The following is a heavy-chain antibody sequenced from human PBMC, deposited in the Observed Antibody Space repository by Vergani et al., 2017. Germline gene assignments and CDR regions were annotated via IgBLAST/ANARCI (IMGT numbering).Heavy chain of an antibody. CDR2: IYSGGSST. D-gene: IGHD3-10*01. CDR1: GFTFSSYA. Sequence: EVQLLESGGGLVQPGGSLRLSCAASGFTFSSYAMSWVRQAPGKGLEWVSVIYSGGSSTYYADSVKGRFTISRDNSKYTLYLQMNSLRAEDTAVYYCAKDGPYGSGIDAFDIGGQGTMVTVSS. J-gene: IGHJ3*02. V-gene: IGHV3-23*03. CDR3: AKDGPYGSGIDAFDI.